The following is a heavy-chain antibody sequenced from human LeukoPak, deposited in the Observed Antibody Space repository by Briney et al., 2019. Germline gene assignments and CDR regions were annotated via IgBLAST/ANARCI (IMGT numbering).Heavy chain of an antibody. D-gene: IGHD3-3*01. J-gene: IGHJ4*02. CDR3: ARAMTTFGAPIPVY. CDR1: GYTFTTYF. Sequence: ASVKVSCKASGYTFTTYFINWVRQAPGQGLEWMGVINPNGGTTKSAQEFQGGVTMTRDTSTSTVYMELNSLRSDDTAVYYCARAMTTFGAPIPVYWGQGTLVTVSS. V-gene: IGHV1-46*01. CDR2: INPNGGTT.